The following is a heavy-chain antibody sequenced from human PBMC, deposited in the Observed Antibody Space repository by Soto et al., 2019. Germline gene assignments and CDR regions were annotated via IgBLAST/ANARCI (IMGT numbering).Heavy chain of an antibody. CDR3: ARDRCTNGVCYAPSDY. Sequence: EVQLVESGGGLVQPGGSLRPSCATSGFTFSTYAMHWVRQAPGKGLEYVSAISSNGRSTYYANSVKGRFTISRDNSKNTLYLQMDSLRAEDMAVYYCARDRCTNGVCYAPSDYWGQGTLVTVSS. CDR2: ISSNGRST. CDR1: GFTFSTYA. D-gene: IGHD2-8*01. V-gene: IGHV3-64*01. J-gene: IGHJ4*02.